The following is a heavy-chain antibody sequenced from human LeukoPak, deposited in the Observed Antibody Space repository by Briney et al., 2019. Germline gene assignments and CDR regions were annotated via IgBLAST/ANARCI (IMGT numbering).Heavy chain of an antibody. V-gene: IGHV3-7*01. CDR1: GFSFTTYW. CDR3: ARWDSLGSGVDC. J-gene: IGHJ4*02. D-gene: IGHD3-10*01. CDR2: IKQDGTEK. Sequence: GGSLRLSCAASGFSFTTYWMSWVRQAPGKGLEWVANIKQDGTEKYYEDSVKGRFTISRDNAKNSLYLQMNSLRAEDTAVYYCARWDSLGSGVDCWGQGTLVTVSS.